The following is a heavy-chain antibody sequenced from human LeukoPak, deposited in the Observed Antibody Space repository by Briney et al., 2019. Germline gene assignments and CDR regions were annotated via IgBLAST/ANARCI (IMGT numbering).Heavy chain of an antibody. D-gene: IGHD6-19*01. CDR3: ARAAISSGWLKTPWLY. CDR2: INHSGST. CDR1: GGSLSGYY. V-gene: IGHV4-34*01. J-gene: IGHJ4*02. Sequence: HPSETLSLTCAVYGGSLSGYYWSWIRQPPGKGLEWIGEINHSGSTNYNPSLKSRVTISVDTSKNQFSLKLSSVTAADTAVYYCARAAISSGWLKTPWLYWGQGTLVTVPS.